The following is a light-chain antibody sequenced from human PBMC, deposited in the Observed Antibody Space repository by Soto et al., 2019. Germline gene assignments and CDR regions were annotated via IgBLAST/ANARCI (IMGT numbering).Light chain of an antibody. CDR3: QQYNNWPPKDT. CDR1: QSVSSN. J-gene: IGKJ2*01. Sequence: EIVMTQSPATLSVSPGERATLSCRASQSVSSNLAWYQQKPGQAPRLLIYGASTRATGTPARFSGSGSGTEVTLTISSLQSEDFAVYYCQQYNNWPPKDTFGQGTKLEIK. V-gene: IGKV3-15*01. CDR2: GAS.